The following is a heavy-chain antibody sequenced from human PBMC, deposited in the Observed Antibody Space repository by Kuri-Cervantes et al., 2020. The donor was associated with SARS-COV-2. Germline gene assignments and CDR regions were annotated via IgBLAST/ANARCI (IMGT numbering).Heavy chain of an antibody. V-gene: IGHV4-59*01. Sequence: SETLSLTCTVSGGSISSYYWSWIRQPPGKGLEWIGYIYYSGSTNYNPSLKSRVTISVDTSKNQFSLKLSSVTAADTAVYYCARENWNYFDYWGQGTRGTVPQ. CDR2: IYYSGST. CDR1: GGSISSYY. D-gene: IGHD1-1*01. CDR3: ARENWNYFDY. J-gene: IGHJ4*02.